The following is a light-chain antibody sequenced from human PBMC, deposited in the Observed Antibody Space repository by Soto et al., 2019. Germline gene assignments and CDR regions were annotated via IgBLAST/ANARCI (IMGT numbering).Light chain of an antibody. CDR3: QQYKNWPLT. V-gene: IGKV3D-15*01. J-gene: IGKJ4*01. CDR2: GAS. Sequence: EIVMTQSPATRSVSPGERASLSCMASQSVNSNLAWYQQKPGQAPRLLIYGASTRATGIPARFSGSGSGTEFTLTFSSLQSEDFVVYYCQQYKNWPLTFGGGTKVEIK. CDR1: QSVNSN.